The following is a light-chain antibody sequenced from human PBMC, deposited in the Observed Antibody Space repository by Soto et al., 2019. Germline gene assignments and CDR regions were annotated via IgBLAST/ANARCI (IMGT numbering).Light chain of an antibody. CDR1: QDVGKH. CDR2: EAS. Sequence: DIQMTQSPSSLSASVGDRVTISCQASQDVGKHLNWYQQRPGKAPKILIYEASNLATGVPSRFSARGSGTHFTFSIRSLHPEDIGTYYCQQYYNLPQLTFGAGTKVDIK. J-gene: IGKJ4*01. V-gene: IGKV1-33*01. CDR3: QQYYNLPQLT.